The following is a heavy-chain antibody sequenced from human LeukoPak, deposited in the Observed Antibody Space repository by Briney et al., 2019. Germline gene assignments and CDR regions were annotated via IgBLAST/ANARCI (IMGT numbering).Heavy chain of an antibody. J-gene: IGHJ6*03. CDR3: AREGLRSIAARRGTRDYMDV. D-gene: IGHD6-6*01. Sequence: SETLSLTCSVTGDSISRGRHYWGWVRQPPGSGLEWVGTIYSSGVTYHNPSLKSRVTISVDTSKNQFSLKLSSVTAADTAVYYCAREGLRSIAARRGTRDYMDVWGKGTTVIVSS. V-gene: IGHV4-39*07. CDR2: IYSSGVT. CDR1: GDSISRGRHY.